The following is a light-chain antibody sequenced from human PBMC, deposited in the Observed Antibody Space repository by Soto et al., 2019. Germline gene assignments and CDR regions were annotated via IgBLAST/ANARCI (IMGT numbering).Light chain of an antibody. CDR1: QSVSSSS. V-gene: IGKV3-20*01. CDR2: GVS. J-gene: IGKJ1*01. CDR3: QQAFSAEWT. Sequence: EIVLTQSPGTLSLSPGESATLSCRSSQSVSSSSLAWYQQKPGQAPRLLFFGVSNRAAGVPDRFGGSGSGTDFTLTISSLQPEDFATYFCQQAFSAEWTFGQGTKVDIK.